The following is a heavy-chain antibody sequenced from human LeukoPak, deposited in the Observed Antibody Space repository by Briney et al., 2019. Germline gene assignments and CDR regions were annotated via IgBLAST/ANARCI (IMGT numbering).Heavy chain of an antibody. J-gene: IGHJ3*02. V-gene: IGHV3-30*02. D-gene: IGHD2-8*01. Sequence: PGGSLRLXCAASGFTYRSHDMPWVRLAPGKGLDSVTFVRFDGSDKNYADSVTGRSTTSRDNSKNTLSLQMISLRGEDTAVYYCAKSLYPDAFDIWGQGTMVTVS. CDR1: GFTYRSHD. CDR3: AKSLYPDAFDI. CDR2: VRFDGSDK.